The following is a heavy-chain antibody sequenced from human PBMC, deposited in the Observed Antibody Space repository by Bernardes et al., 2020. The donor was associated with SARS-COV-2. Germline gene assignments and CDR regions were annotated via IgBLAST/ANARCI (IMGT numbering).Heavy chain of an antibody. CDR2: IYTSGST. D-gene: IGHD6-19*01. CDR3: ARGGIAVAGTYYYYGMDV. Sequence: SETLSLTCTVSGGSISSYYWSCIRQPAGKGLEWIGRIYTSGSTNYNPSLKSRVTMSVDTSKNQFSLKLSSVTAADTAVYYCARGGIAVAGTYYYYGMDVWGQGTTVTVSS. V-gene: IGHV4-4*07. CDR1: GGSISSYY. J-gene: IGHJ6*02.